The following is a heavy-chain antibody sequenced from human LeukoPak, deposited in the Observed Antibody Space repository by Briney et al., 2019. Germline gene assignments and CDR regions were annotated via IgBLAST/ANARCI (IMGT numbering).Heavy chain of an antibody. CDR3: ARARNGLVVVIPAGVFDY. V-gene: IGHV4-38-2*02. CDR1: GYSIRSGYS. D-gene: IGHD2-2*01. J-gene: IGHJ4*02. Sequence: SETLSLTCSVSGYSIRSGYSWGWIRQPPGKGPEWVGTMFLNGTAYYNPSLKSRVTISVDTSKNQFSLDLGSVSATDTAVYYCARARNGLVVVIPAGVFDYWGQGTLVTVSS. CDR2: MFLNGTA.